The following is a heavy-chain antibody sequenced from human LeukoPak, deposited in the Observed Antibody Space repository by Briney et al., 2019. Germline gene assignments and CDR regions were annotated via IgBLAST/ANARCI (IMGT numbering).Heavy chain of an antibody. CDR3: ARGGGGILKAYYSYMDV. V-gene: IGHV3-11*04. Sequence: GGSLRLSCAASGFTFSDYYMTWIRQAPGKGLEWVLYISTSGTTIYYADSVKGRFTISTDNAKNPLYLQMNSLRAEDTAVYYCARGGGGILKAYYSYMDVWGKGTTVTVSS. J-gene: IGHJ6*03. CDR2: ISTSGTTI. CDR1: GFTFSDYY. D-gene: IGHD3-10*01.